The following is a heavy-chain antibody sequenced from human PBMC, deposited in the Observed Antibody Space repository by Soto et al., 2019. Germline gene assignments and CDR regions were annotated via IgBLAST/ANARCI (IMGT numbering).Heavy chain of an antibody. CDR3: GKEGPGGGRHFYYGMDV. CDR1: GFTFSSYG. V-gene: IGHV3-30*18. J-gene: IGHJ6*02. D-gene: IGHD1-26*01. Sequence: QLVESGGDVVQAGTSLRLSCVASGFTFSSYGFHWVRQRPGKGLEWVAVISNDGQSEYYSESVKGRFSVSREWPGSRVYLQITSLRPEDTAVYYCGKEGPGGGRHFYYGMDVWGQGTTVTVSS. CDR2: ISNDGQSE.